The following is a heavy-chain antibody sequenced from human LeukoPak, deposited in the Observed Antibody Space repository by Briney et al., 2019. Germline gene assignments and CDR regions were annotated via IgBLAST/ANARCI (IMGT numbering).Heavy chain of an antibody. CDR2: ISDDGTKE. CDR1: GFTSIFYG. D-gene: IGHD4-17*01. CDR3: AKDEGGDYVGLDS. J-gene: IGHJ4*02. Sequence: RGSPRHSCADSGFTSIFYGMHCLRHAPVSALVSPSVISDDGTKECYACSVNGRFTVSRDNSENTLFLQMNSLRTEDTAVYYCAKDEGGDYVGLDSWGQGTLVTVSS. V-gene: IGHV3-30*18.